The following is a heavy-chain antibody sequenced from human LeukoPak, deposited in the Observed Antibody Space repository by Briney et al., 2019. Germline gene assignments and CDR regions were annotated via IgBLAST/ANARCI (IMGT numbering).Heavy chain of an antibody. CDR1: GFTFSSYW. CDR3: AQAGDSSGYFDY. V-gene: IGHV3-7*01. Sequence: GSLRLSCAASGFTFSSYWMSWVRQAPGKGLEGVANIKQDGSEKYYVDSVKGRFTISRDNAKNSLYLQMNSLRAEDTAVYYCAQAGDSSGYFDYWGQGTLVTVSS. CDR2: IKQDGSEK. J-gene: IGHJ4*02. D-gene: IGHD3-22*01.